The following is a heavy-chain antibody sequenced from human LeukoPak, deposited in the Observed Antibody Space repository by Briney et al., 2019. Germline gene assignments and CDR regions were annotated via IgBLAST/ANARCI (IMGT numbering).Heavy chain of an antibody. V-gene: IGHV3-23*01. CDR2: ISGSGGST. CDR3: AKGSYYDFWSGFDY. Sequence: PGGSLRLSCAASGFTFSSYAMSWVRQAPGEGLEWVSAISGSGGSTYYADSVKGRFTISRDNSKNTLYLQVNSLRAEDTAVYYCAKGSYYDFWSGFDYWGQGTLVTVSS. D-gene: IGHD3-3*01. J-gene: IGHJ4*02. CDR1: GFTFSSYA.